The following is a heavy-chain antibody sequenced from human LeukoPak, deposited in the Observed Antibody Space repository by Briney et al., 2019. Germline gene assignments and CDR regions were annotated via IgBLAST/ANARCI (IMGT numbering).Heavy chain of an antibody. CDR3: ARAVGYCSGGSCYNRWFDP. Sequence: GGSLRLSCAASGFTFSSYWMHWVRQAPGKGLVWVSRINSDGGSTSYADSVKGRFTISRDNAKNTLYLQMNSLRAEDTAVYYCARAVGYCSGGSCYNRWFDPWGQGTLVTVSS. V-gene: IGHV3-74*01. CDR2: INSDGGST. CDR1: GFTFSSYW. J-gene: IGHJ5*02. D-gene: IGHD2-15*01.